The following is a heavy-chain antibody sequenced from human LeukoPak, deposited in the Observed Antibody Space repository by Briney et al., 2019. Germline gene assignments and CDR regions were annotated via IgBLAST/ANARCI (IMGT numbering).Heavy chain of an antibody. J-gene: IGHJ4*02. CDR1: GFTFSTYA. V-gene: IGHV3-74*01. D-gene: IGHD4-17*01. CDR2: INRDGGGT. CDR3: ARVAYGDYGVFDY. Sequence: PGRSLRLSCAASGFTFSTYAMNWVRQAPGKGLVWVSRINRDGGGTTYADSVKGRFTISRDNAKNTVYLQMNSLRAEDTAVYFCARVAYGDYGVFDYWGQGTLVTVSS.